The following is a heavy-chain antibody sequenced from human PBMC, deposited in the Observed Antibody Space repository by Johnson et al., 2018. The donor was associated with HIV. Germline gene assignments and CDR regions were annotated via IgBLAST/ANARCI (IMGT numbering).Heavy chain of an antibody. CDR2: ISYDGSNK. CDR1: GFTFSSYG. Sequence: QVQLVESGGGVVQPGRSLRLSCAASGFTFSSYGMHWVRQAPGKGLEWVAVISYDGSNKYYADSVKGRFTISRDNAKNSLYLQMNSLRAEDTALYYCARDRGLGDAFDIWGQGTMVTVSS. D-gene: IGHD3-10*01. CDR3: ARDRGLGDAFDI. V-gene: IGHV3-30*19. J-gene: IGHJ3*02.